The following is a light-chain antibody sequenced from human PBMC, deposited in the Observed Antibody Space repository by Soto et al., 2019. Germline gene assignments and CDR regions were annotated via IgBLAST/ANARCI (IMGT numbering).Light chain of an antibody. J-gene: IGKJ5*01. V-gene: IGKV1-5*03. CDR2: KAS. Sequence: IQMTQSPSTLSASVGHIVTITLGASQSITGWLAWFQQKPGKAPKLLISKASNLESGVPSRFSGSGSGTEFSLTITSLQPEDFATYYCQQLFDSPITFGQGTRLE. CDR3: QQLFDSPIT. CDR1: QSITGW.